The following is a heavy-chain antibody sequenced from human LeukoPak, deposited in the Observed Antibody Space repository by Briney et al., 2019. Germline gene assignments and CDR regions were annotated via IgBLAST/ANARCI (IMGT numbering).Heavy chain of an antibody. J-gene: IGHJ4*02. V-gene: IGHV1-46*01. Sequence: ASVKVSCKASGYTFTSYYMHWVRQAPGQGLEGMGIINPSGGSTSYAQKFQGRVTMTRDMSTSTVYMELSSLRSEDTAVYYCAIDYGDYEIGYWGQGTLVTVSS. CDR1: GYTFTSYY. D-gene: IGHD4-17*01. CDR2: INPSGGST. CDR3: AIDYGDYEIGY.